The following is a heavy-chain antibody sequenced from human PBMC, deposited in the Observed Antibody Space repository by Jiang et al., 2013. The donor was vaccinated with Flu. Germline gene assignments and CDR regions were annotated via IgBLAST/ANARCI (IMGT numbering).Heavy chain of an antibody. Sequence: SQTLSLTCAISGDSVSSNSAAWNWIRQSPSRGLEWLGRTYYRSKWYNDYAVSVKSRITINPDTSKNQFSLQLNSVTPEDTAVYYCARDTTSGWYRGDAFDIWAKGQWSPSLQ. J-gene: IGHJ3*02. CDR2: TYYRSKWYN. D-gene: IGHD6-19*01. CDR3: ARDTTSGWYRGDAFDI. V-gene: IGHV6-1*01. CDR1: GDSVSSNSAA.